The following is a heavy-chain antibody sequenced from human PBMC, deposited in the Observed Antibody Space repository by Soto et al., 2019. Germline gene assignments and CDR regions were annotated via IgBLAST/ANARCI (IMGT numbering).Heavy chain of an antibody. CDR1: GFTFSSYG. D-gene: IGHD3-16*01. CDR3: VRDETHTGLVI. CDR2: IWNDGSNK. Sequence: ESVGGVVQPGRSLRLSCAASGFTFSSYGMHWVRQAPGKGLEWLAVIWNDGSNKLYGDSVKGRFTISRDNSKNTLYLQMNSLRGEDTSVYYCVRDETHTGLVIWGQGTLVTVSS. J-gene: IGHJ4*02. V-gene: IGHV3-33*01.